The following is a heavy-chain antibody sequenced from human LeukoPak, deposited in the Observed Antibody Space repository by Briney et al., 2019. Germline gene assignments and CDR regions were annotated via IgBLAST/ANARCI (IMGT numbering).Heavy chain of an antibody. CDR3: AKGTLGTIFGVVIDPPPMDV. CDR2: INPSGGST. J-gene: IGHJ6*02. V-gene: IGHV1-46*01. D-gene: IGHD3-3*01. CDR1: GYTFTSYG. Sequence: ASVKVSCKASGYTFTSYGISWVRQAPGQGLEWMGIINPSGGSTSYAQKFQGRVTMTRDTSTSTVYMELSSLRSEDTAVYYCAKGTLGTIFGVVIDPPPMDVWGQGTTVTVSS.